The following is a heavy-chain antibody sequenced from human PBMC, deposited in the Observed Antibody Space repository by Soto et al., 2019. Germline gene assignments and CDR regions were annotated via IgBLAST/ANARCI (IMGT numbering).Heavy chain of an antibody. CDR3: AKDYCSGGSCYSGVTYMDV. CDR1: GFSFDDYA. CDR2: INWNSGSI. Sequence: EVHLVESGGDLVQPGRSLRLSCAASGFSFDDYAMHWVRQAPGKGLVWVSGINWNSGSIVYADSLKGRFTISRDNAKNALYLQMNSLRPEDTALYYCAKDYCSGGSCYSGVTYMDVWGKGTTVTVSS. V-gene: IGHV3-9*01. D-gene: IGHD2-15*01. J-gene: IGHJ6*03.